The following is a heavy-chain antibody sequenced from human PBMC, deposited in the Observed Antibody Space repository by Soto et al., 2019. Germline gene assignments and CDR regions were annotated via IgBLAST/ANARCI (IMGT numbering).Heavy chain of an antibody. CDR1: GFTFSNYG. Sequence: QVQLVESGGGVVQPGRSLRLSCVVSGFTFSNYGMHWVRQAPGKGLEWVAVIWYDGTKKYYGDSVKGRFTISRDNSQNTVYLQMNSLRAEDTAVYYCARDWGSSWYDYWGHVTLVTVSS. V-gene: IGHV3-33*01. CDR3: ARDWGSSWYDY. D-gene: IGHD6-13*01. CDR2: IWYDGTKK. J-gene: IGHJ4*01.